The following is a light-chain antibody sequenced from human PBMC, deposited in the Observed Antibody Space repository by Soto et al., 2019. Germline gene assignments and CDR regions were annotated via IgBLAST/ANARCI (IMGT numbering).Light chain of an antibody. Sequence: SXXXTQPLSVSVALGQTARITCGGNNXXXXXXXXXXXXXXXXXVLVIYRDSNRPSGIPERFSGSNSGNTATLTISRAQAGDEADYYCQVWDSSTAVFGTGTKVTVL. CDR1: NXXXXX. CDR2: RDS. V-gene: IGLV3-9*01. J-gene: IGLJ1*01. CDR3: QVWDSSTAV.